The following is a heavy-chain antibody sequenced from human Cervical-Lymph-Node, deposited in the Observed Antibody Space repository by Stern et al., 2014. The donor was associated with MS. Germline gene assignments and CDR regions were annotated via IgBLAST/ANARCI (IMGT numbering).Heavy chain of an antibody. CDR2: VSYSTTTI. D-gene: IGHD3/OR15-3a*01. J-gene: IGHJ4*02. Sequence: EVQLVESGGGLVQPGGSLRLSCAASGFSFTSFSVKWVRQAPGKGLAWLSYVSYSTTTITYADSVKGRFTTSRDNAKKSLYLQMNSLRDEDTAIYYCARDKDWAFDNWGQGILVTVSS. V-gene: IGHV3-48*02. CDR3: ARDKDWAFDN. CDR1: GFSFTSFS.